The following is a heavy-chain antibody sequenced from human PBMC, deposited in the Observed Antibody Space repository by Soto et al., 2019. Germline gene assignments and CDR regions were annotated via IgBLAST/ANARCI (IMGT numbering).Heavy chain of an antibody. Sequence: QVQLVESGGGVVQPGRSLRLSCAASGFSFSISPMHWVRQAPGKGPEWVALISYDGTNKFYADSVKGRFTISRDNSKRTLYLQVDSLRTEDAAVYYCARDPKTSGGQTWAFNYFDSWGQGTLVTVSS. CDR3: ARDPKTSGGQTWAFNYFDS. CDR1: GFSFSISP. J-gene: IGHJ4*02. D-gene: IGHD2-15*01. V-gene: IGHV3-30-3*01. CDR2: ISYDGTNK.